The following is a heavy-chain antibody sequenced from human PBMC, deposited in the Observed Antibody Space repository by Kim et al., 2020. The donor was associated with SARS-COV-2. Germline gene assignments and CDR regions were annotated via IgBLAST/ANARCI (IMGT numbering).Heavy chain of an antibody. CDR3: ARRAVAGTAHYYYYGMDV. D-gene: IGHD6-19*01. Sequence: GESLKISCKGSGYSFTSYWISWVRQMPGKGLEWMGRIDPSDSYTNYSPSFQGHVTISADKSISTAYLQWSSLKASDTAMYYCARRAVAGTAHYYYYGMDVWGQGTTVTVSS. J-gene: IGHJ6*02. V-gene: IGHV5-10-1*01. CDR1: GYSFTSYW. CDR2: IDPSDSYT.